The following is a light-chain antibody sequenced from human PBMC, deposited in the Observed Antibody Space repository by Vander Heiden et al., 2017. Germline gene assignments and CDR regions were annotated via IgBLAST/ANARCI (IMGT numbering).Light chain of an antibody. CDR3: QSADSSGTVV. V-gene: IGLV3-25*03. J-gene: IGLJ2*01. Sequence: SYELTQPPSVSVSPGQTARRTCPGDALPKQYAYWYQQKPGQAPVLVIYKDSERPSGIPERFSGSSSGTTVTLTISGVQAEDEADYYCQSADSSGTVVFGGGTKLTVL. CDR1: ALPKQY. CDR2: KDS.